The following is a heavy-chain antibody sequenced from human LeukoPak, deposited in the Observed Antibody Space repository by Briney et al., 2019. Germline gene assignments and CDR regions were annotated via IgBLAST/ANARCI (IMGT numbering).Heavy chain of an antibody. J-gene: IGHJ4*02. CDR2: ISYDGSKK. CDR3: AKSYNGYESKPDY. D-gene: IGHD5-12*01. CDR1: GFTFSNYA. V-gene: IGHV3-30-3*02. Sequence: GGSLRLSCAASGFTFSNYAMHWVRQAPGKGLEWVTGISYDGSKKYSADSVKDRFTISRDNSENALFLQMNSLRAEDTAVYYCAKSYNGYESKPDYWGQGTLVTVSS.